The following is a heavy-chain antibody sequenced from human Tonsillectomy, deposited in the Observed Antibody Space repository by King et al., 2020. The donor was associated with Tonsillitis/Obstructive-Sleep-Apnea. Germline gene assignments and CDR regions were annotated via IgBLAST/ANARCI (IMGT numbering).Heavy chain of an antibody. J-gene: IGHJ3*02. CDR2: ISGGGGGT. V-gene: IGHV3-23*04. D-gene: IGHD3-3*01. CDR3: AKKILEWGWGADAFDI. Sequence: EVQLVESGGGLVQPGGSLRLSCAASGFTFSSYAMSWVRQAPGKGLEWVSAISGGGGGTYYADSVKGRFTISRDNSKNTLYLQMNSLRAEDTAVYYCAKKILEWGWGADAFDIWGQGTMVTVSS. CDR1: GFTFSSYA.